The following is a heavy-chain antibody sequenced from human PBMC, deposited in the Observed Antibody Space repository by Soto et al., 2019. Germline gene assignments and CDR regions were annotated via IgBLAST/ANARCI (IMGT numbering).Heavy chain of an antibody. D-gene: IGHD2-8*01. CDR2: VYYRGRS. J-gene: IGHJ4*02. Sequence: SETLSLTCTVSGGSVSNSNYYWGWIRKSPGKGLEWIGSVYYRGRSYSKSSVKSRVTISVDTSKNQFSLNLNSVTASDTAVYFCVSQRTSVLTQAYFDYWGPGALVTVSS. V-gene: IGHV4-39*01. CDR3: VSQRTSVLTQAYFDY. CDR1: GGSVSNSNYY.